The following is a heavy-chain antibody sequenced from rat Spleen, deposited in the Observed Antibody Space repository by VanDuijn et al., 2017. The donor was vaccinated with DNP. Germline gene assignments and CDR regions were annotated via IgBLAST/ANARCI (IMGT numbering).Heavy chain of an antibody. V-gene: IGHV2-27*01. CDR2: IQSGGNT. J-gene: IGHJ2*01. D-gene: IGHD1-2*01. CDR1: GFSLTSYH. Sequence: QVQLMESGPGLVQPSQTLSLTCTVSGFSLTSYHVHWVRQPPGKGLEWMGRIQSGGNTDYSSALKSRLRISRDTSKSQVFLKMSSLQTEDTAIYFCTNIAPVHYWGQGVMVTVSS. CDR3: TNIAPVHY.